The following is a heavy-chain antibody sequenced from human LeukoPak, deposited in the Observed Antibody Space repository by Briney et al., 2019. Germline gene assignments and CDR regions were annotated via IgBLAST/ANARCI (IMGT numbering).Heavy chain of an antibody. CDR3: ARGYSSGWSFDY. CDR1: GYSISSGYY. D-gene: IGHD6-19*01. J-gene: IGHJ4*02. V-gene: IGHV4-38-2*02. Sequence: SETLSLTCTVSGYSISSGYYWGWIRQPPGKGLEWIGSIYHSGSTYYNPSLKSRVTISVDTSKNQFSLKLSSVTAADTAVYYCARGYSSGWSFDYWGQGTLVTVSS. CDR2: IYHSGST.